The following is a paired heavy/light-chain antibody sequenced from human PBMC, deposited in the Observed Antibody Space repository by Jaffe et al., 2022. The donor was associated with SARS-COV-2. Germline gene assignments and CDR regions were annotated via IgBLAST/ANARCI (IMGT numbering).Light chain of an antibody. Sequence: QAVVTQEPSLTVSPGGTVTLTCGSSTGAVTSGHFPYWFQQKPGQAPRTLIYDTNNIHSWTPARFSGSLLGGKAALTLSGAQPEDEAEYYCLLSYSGTRLFGGGTKLTVL. CDR1: TGAVTSGHF. V-gene: IGLV7-46*01. CDR2: DTN. CDR3: LLSYSGTRL. J-gene: IGLJ2*01.
Heavy chain of an antibody. CDR3: AKIGGGKYQLLGSNY. Sequence: EVQLVESGGGLVQPGGSLRLSCAASGFTFSSYAMTWVRQAPGKGLEWVSALSSSGGNTYYADSVKGRFTISRDISKNTLYLQMNSLRAEDTAVYYCAKIGGGKYQLLGSNYWGQGTQVTVSS. J-gene: IGHJ4*02. V-gene: IGHV3-23*04. CDR1: GFTFSSYA. D-gene: IGHD2-2*01. CDR2: LSSSGGNT.